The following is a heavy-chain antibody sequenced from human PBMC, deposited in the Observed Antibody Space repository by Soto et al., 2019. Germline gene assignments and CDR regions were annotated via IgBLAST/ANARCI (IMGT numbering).Heavy chain of an antibody. J-gene: IGHJ6*02. CDR1: GFTFSSYA. CDR3: AKESPWEPGDYYYYGMDV. V-gene: IGHV3-23*01. CDR2: ISGSGGST. Sequence: GGSLRLSCAASGFTFSSYAMSWVRQAPGKGLEWVSAISGSGGSTYYADSVKGRFTISRDNSKNTLYLQMNSLRAEDTAVYYCAKESPWEPGDYYYYGMDVWGQGTTVTVSS. D-gene: IGHD1-26*01.